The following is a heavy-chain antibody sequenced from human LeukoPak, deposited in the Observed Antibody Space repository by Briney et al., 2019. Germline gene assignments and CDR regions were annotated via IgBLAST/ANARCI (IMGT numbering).Heavy chain of an antibody. CDR1: GFTFSSYA. D-gene: IGHD2-15*01. V-gene: IGHV3-23*01. J-gene: IGHJ4*02. CDR2: ISGSGGST. CDR3: ANIVVVVAATLGYFDY. Sequence: PGGSLRLSCAASGFTFSSYAMSWVRQAPGKGLEWVSAISGSGGSTYYADSVKGRFTISRDNSKNTLYLQMNSLRAEDTAVYYCANIVVVVAATLGYFDYWGQGTLVTVSS.